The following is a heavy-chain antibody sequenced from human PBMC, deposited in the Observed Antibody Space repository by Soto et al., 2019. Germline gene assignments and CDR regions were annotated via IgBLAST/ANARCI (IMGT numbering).Heavy chain of an antibody. V-gene: IGHV1-18*01. CDR3: ARDFPGGSRESSIAAPYMLEIDY. J-gene: IGHJ4*02. CDR2: ISAYNGNT. CDR1: GYTFTSYG. D-gene: IGHD6-6*01. Sequence: QVQLVQSGAEVKKPGASVKVSCKASGYTFTSYGISWVRQAPGQGLEWMGWISAYNGNTNYAQKLQGRVTMTPDTSTSTAYVELRSLRSDDPAVYYCARDFPGGSRESSIAAPYMLEIDYWGQGTLVTVCS.